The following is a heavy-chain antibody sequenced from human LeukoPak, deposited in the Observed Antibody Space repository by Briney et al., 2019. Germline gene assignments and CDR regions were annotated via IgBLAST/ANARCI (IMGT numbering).Heavy chain of an antibody. Sequence: GGSLRLSCAASGFTFSSFSMDWVRQAPGKGLEWVSYISSSSTTIYYADSVKGRFTISRDNAKNSLYLQMNSLRAEDTAVYYCARDPPRWGQGTLVTVSS. V-gene: IGHV3-48*01. CDR2: ISSSSTTI. CDR1: GFTFSSFS. J-gene: IGHJ4*02. CDR3: ARDPPR.